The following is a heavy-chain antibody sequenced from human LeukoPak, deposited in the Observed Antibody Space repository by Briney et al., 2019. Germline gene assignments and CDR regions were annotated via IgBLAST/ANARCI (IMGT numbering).Heavy chain of an antibody. CDR2: IYYSGST. CDR1: GGSISSYY. D-gene: IGHD1-26*01. Sequence: SETLSLTCTVSGGSISSYYWSWIRQPPGKGLEWIGYIYYSGSTNYNPSLKSRVTISVDTSKNQFSLKLSSVTAADTAVYYCARRATSGSYPMYNWFDPWGQGTLATVSS. J-gene: IGHJ5*02. V-gene: IGHV4-59*08. CDR3: ARRATSGSYPMYNWFDP.